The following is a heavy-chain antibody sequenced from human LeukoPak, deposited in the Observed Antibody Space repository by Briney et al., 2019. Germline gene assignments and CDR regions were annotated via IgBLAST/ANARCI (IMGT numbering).Heavy chain of an antibody. V-gene: IGHV4-34*01. Sequence: SETLSLACAVYGGSFSGYYWSWIRQPPGKGLEWIGEINHSGSTNYNPSLKSRVTISVDTSKNQFSLKLSSVTAADTAVYYCARVRGYCSGGSCSAWGQGTLVTVPS. CDR3: ARVRGYCSGGSCSA. D-gene: IGHD2-15*01. CDR2: INHSGST. CDR1: GGSFSGYY. J-gene: IGHJ4*02.